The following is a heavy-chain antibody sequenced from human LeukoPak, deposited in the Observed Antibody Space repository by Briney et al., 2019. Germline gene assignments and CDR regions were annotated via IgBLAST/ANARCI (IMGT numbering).Heavy chain of an antibody. V-gene: IGHV1-46*01. D-gene: IGHD3-22*01. CDR2: INPSGGST. J-gene: IGHJ4*02. CDR3: ARVKYYYDSSGYYPFDY. Sequence: GASVKVSCKASGYTFTSYYMHWVRQAPGQGLEWMGIINPSGGSTSYAQKFQGRVTMTRDTSTSTVYMELSSLRSEDTAVYYCARVKYYYDSSGYYPFDYWGQGTLVTVSS. CDR1: GYTFTSYY.